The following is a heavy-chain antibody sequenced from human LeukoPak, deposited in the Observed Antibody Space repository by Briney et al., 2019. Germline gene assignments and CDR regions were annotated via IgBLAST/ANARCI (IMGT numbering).Heavy chain of an antibody. V-gene: IGHV1-18*01. D-gene: IGHD1-26*01. J-gene: IGHJ4*02. CDR3: AKNRGRNWWDLVDY. Sequence: PVASVTVSCKAPGHTFTNYGISWVRQAPGQGLEWMGWISADNGNRNYAQKFQDRVTMNIDTSTSTALMELRSLRSDDTAVYYCAKNRGRNWWDLVDYWGQGTLVTVSS. CDR2: ISADNGNR. CDR1: GHTFTNYG.